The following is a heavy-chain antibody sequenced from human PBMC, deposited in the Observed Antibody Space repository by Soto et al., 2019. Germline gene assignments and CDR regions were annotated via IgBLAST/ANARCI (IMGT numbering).Heavy chain of an antibody. V-gene: IGHV1-69*12. Sequence: QVQLVQSGAEVKKPGSSVKVSCKASGGTFSRYAISWVRQAPGQGLEWMGGIIPIFGTANYAQTFQGRVTITADESTRTAYRELSSLRSEDTAVYYCARDGYSTPERYYGMAVWGQGTTVTVSS. CDR2: IIPIFGTA. J-gene: IGHJ6*02. CDR3: ARDGYSTPERYYGMAV. CDR1: GGTFSRYA. D-gene: IGHD4-4*01.